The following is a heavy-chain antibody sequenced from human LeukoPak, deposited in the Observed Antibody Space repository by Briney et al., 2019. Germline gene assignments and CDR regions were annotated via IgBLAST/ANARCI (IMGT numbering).Heavy chain of an antibody. D-gene: IGHD6-13*01. CDR2: ISSSSSYI. Sequence: GGSLRLSCAASGFTFSSYSMNWVRQAPGKGLEWVSSISSSSSYIYYADSVKGRFTISRDNAKNSLYLQMNSLRAEDTAVYYCAKDSGSSWYTRFHGPSGNGDYWGQGTLVTVSS. J-gene: IGHJ4*02. CDR1: GFTFSSYS. V-gene: IGHV3-21*01. CDR3: AKDSGSSWYTRFHGPSGNGDY.